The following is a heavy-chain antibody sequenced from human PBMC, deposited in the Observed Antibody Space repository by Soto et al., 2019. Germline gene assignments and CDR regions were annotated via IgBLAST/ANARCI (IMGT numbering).Heavy chain of an antibody. V-gene: IGHV1-69*08. CDR2: IIPILGIA. Sequence: QVQLVQSGAEVKKPGSSVKVSCKASGGTFSSYTISWVRQAPGQGLEWMGRIIPILGIANYAQKFQGRVTITADKSTSTAYMELSSLRSEDTAVYYCAREHIVVVPAAMDYYYYGMDVWGQGTTVTVSS. D-gene: IGHD2-2*01. CDR3: AREHIVVVPAAMDYYYYGMDV. J-gene: IGHJ6*02. CDR1: GGTFSSYT.